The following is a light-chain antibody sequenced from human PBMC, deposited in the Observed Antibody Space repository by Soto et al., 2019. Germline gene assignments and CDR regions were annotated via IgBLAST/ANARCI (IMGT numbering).Light chain of an antibody. CDR3: AAWDDSLTGPV. CDR1: RSNIGRNT. CDR2: NNN. V-gene: IGLV1-44*01. J-gene: IGLJ3*02. Sequence: QSVLTQPPSASGTPGQRVTISCSGSRSNIGRNTVNWYHQLPGTAPKLLIYNNNERHSGVPDRFSGSKSGPSASLAISGLQSEDVADYACAAWDDSLTGPVFGGGPQLTFL.